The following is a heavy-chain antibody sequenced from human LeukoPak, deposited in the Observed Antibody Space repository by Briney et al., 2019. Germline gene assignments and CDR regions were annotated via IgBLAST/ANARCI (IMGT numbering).Heavy chain of an antibody. CDR2: ISAYNGNT. V-gene: IGHV1-18*01. CDR3: ARARSWDIVVVVAAKSLDY. J-gene: IGHJ4*02. D-gene: IGHD2-15*01. Sequence: ASVKVSCKASGYTFTSYGISWVRQAPGQGLEWMGWISAYNGNTNYAQKLQGRVTMTTDTSTSTAYMELRSLRSDDTAAYYCARARSWDIVVVVAAKSLDYWGQGTLVTVSS. CDR1: GYTFTSYG.